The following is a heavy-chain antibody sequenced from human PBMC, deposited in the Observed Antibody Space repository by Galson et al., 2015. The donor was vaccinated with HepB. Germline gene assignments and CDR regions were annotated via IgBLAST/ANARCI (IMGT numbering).Heavy chain of an antibody. V-gene: IGHV1-18*01. CDR2: ISAYNGNT. CDR1: GYTFTSYG. D-gene: IGHD2-2*01. Sequence: SVKVSCKASGYTFTSYGISWVRQAPGQGLEWMGWISAYNGNTNYAQKLQGRVTMTTDTSTSTAYMELRSLRSDDTAVYYCARDTSGYCSSTSCPSGLDPNDYWGQGTLVTVSS. J-gene: IGHJ4*02. CDR3: ARDTSGYCSSTSCPSGLDPNDY.